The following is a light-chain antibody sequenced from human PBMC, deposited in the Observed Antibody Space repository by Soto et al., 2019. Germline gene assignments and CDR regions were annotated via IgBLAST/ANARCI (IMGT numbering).Light chain of an antibody. J-gene: IGKJ1*01. CDR1: QRVSSH. V-gene: IGKV3-15*01. Sequence: EIVLTQSPGTLSVSPGDTATLSCRASQRVSSHLAWYQQKPGQAPRLLIYAASTRATGIPVRFSGSGSETEFTLTIRSLQSEDSALYYCHQYNNWPWTFGQGTKVDNK. CDR2: AAS. CDR3: HQYNNWPWT.